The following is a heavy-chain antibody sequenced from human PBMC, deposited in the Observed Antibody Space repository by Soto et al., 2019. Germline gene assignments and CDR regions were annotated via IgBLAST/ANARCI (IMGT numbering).Heavy chain of an antibody. D-gene: IGHD3-16*02. Sequence: SVKVSCKASGGTFSSYAISWVRQAPGQGLEWMGGIIPIFGTANYAQKFQGRVTMTTDTSTSTAYMELRSLRSDDTAVYYCAIVADYIWGSYRYTGPAFDIWGQGTMVTVSS. CDR1: GGTFSSYA. CDR2: IIPIFGTA. CDR3: AIVADYIWGSYRYTGPAFDI. V-gene: IGHV1-69*05. J-gene: IGHJ3*02.